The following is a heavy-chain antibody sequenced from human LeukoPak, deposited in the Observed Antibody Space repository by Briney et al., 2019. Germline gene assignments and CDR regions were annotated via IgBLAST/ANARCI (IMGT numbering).Heavy chain of an antibody. CDR1: GFTFSSYG. CDR2: IWYDGSNK. Sequence: PGGSLRLSCAASGFTFSSYGMHWVRQAPGKGLEWVAVIWYDGSNKYYADSVKGRFTIPRDNSKNTLYLQMNSLRAEDTAVYYCAREIGFMSGSYYTAFDYWGQGTLVTVSS. V-gene: IGHV3-33*01. CDR3: AREIGFMSGSYYTAFDY. J-gene: IGHJ4*02. D-gene: IGHD1-26*01.